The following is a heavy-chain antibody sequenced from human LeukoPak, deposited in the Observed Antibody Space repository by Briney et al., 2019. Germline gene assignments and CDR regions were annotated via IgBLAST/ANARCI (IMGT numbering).Heavy chain of an antibody. CDR3: AKGTYYYDSSGPY. J-gene: IGHJ4*02. D-gene: IGHD3-22*01. CDR2: ISGSGGST. CDR1: GFTFSSYA. Sequence: GGSLGLSCAASGFTFSSYAMSWVRQAPGKGLEWVSAISGSGGSTYYADSVKGRFTISRDNSKNTLYLQMNSLRAEDTAVYYCAKGTYYYDSSGPYWGQGTLVTVSS. V-gene: IGHV3-23*01.